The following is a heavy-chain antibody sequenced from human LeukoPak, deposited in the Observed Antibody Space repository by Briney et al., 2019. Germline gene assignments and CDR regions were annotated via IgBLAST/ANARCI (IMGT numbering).Heavy chain of an antibody. CDR3: ARVAGYSSGWDFDY. CDR1: CGSFSGYY. Sequence: SETLSLTCAVYCGSFSGYYWSWIRQPPGKGLEWIGEINHSGSTNYNPSLKSRVTISVDTSKNQFSLKLSSVTAADTAVYYCARVAGYSSGWDFDYWGQGTLVTVSS. D-gene: IGHD6-19*01. CDR2: INHSGST. J-gene: IGHJ4*02. V-gene: IGHV4-34*01.